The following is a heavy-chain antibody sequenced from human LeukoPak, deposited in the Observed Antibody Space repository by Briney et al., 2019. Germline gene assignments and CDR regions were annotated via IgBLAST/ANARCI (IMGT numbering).Heavy chain of an antibody. CDR1: GFTFSSYA. Sequence: PGGSLRLSCAASGFTFSSYAMTWVRQAPGKGLEWVSTISGGDISTYYADSVKGRFTVSRDNSKKTLYLQMNSLRAEDTAVYHCAKAPMVRGVIIADYWGQGTLVTVSP. CDR2: ISGGDIST. CDR3: AKAPMVRGVIIADY. D-gene: IGHD3-10*01. V-gene: IGHV3-23*01. J-gene: IGHJ4*02.